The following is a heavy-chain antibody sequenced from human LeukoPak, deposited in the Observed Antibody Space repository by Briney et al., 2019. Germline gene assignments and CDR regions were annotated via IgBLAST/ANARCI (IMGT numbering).Heavy chain of an antibody. D-gene: IGHD1-26*01. CDR2: INPNSGGT. V-gene: IGHV1-2*02. Sequence: ASVKVSCKASGYTFTGYYMHWVRQAPGQGLEWMGWINPNSGGTNYAQKFQGRVTMTRDTSISTAYMELRSLRSDDTAVYYCARGVDSGNYYVMDYWGQGTLVNVSS. J-gene: IGHJ4*02. CDR3: ARGVDSGNYYVMDY. CDR1: GYTFTGYY.